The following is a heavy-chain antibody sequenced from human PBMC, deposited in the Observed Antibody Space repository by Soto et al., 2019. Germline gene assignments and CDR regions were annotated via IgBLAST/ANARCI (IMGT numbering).Heavy chain of an antibody. CDR1: GFTFSSYS. CDR3: ARDGGYSSSWQPEASYYYGMDV. Sequence: GGSLRLSCAPSGFTFSSYSMNCVRQDPGKALEWISPIISSSSYIYYADSVKGRFTTSRDNAKNSLYLQMNSLRAEDTAVYYCARDGGYSSSWQPEASYYYGMDVWGQGTTVTVS. V-gene: IGHV3-21*01. CDR2: IISSSSYI. D-gene: IGHD6-13*01. J-gene: IGHJ6*02.